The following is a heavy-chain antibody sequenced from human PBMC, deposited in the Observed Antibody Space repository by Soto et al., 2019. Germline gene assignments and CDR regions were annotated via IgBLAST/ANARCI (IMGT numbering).Heavy chain of an antibody. D-gene: IGHD3-16*02. J-gene: IGHJ4*02. V-gene: IGHV3-23*01. Sequence: EVQLLESGGGLVQPGGSLRLSCAASGFTFSNFAMSWVRQAPGKGLEWVSAISASGGDTYYADSVKGRFTISRDNSKNTLHLQMDSLRAEDTAVYYCARRLQRGVIVPYFDYWGQGTLVTVSS. CDR2: ISASGGDT. CDR1: GFTFSNFA. CDR3: ARRLQRGVIVPYFDY.